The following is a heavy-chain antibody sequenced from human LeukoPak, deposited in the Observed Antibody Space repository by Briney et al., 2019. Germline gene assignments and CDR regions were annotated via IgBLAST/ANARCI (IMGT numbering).Heavy chain of an antibody. CDR3: AKDDDWGRFNH. V-gene: IGHV3-23*01. J-gene: IGHJ1*01. CDR1: GFSFRSHG. Sequence: GGSLRLSCAASGFSFRSHGMNWVRQAPGKGLEWVSGISPRGDITYYTDSVRGRFTISRDNFKNTVSLQVNSLRAEDTAMYYCAKDDDWGRFNHWGQGTLVTVSS. D-gene: IGHD3-16*01. CDR2: ISPRGDIT.